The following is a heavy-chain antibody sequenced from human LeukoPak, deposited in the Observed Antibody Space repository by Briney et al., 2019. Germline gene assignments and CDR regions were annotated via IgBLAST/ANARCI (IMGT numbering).Heavy chain of an antibody. CDR2: IIPIFGRA. CDR1: GYTFTSYG. J-gene: IGHJ5*02. Sequence: SVKVSCKASGYTFTSYGISWVRQAPGQGLEWMGVIIPIFGRAHYAQKFQGGVTITTDESTRTAYMERSSLRSEDTAVYYCARDGSDSSSSRWFDPWGQGTLVTVSS. CDR3: ARDGSDSSSSRWFDP. D-gene: IGHD6-6*01. V-gene: IGHV1-69*05.